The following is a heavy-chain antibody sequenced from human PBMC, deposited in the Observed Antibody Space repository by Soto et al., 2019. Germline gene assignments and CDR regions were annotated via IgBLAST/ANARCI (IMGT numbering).Heavy chain of an antibody. CDR2: MYNTGST. J-gene: IGHJ6*02. D-gene: IGHD2-21*02. V-gene: IGHV4-59*01. CDR1: GGSISGYY. CDR3: ARDLWGYCGTDCYPLDV. Sequence: SETLSLTCTVSGGSISGYYWSWIRQPPGKGLEWIEYMYNTGSTVYNPSLKNRVTKSVDTSKNQLSLKLNTVTAADTALYYCARDLWGYCGTDCYPLDVWGQGTTVT.